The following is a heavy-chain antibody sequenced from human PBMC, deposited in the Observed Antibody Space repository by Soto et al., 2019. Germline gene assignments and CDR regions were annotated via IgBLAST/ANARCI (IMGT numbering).Heavy chain of an antibody. CDR3: ARVSWREKYGMDV. J-gene: IGHJ6*02. V-gene: IGHV3-11*01. Sequence: GGSLRLSYAASGFTFSDSYMSWIRHAPGKGLEWISYITFSGNTVYYADSLKGRFTISRDNAKNSLYLQMNRLRAEDTAVYYCARVSWREKYGMDVWGQGTTVTVSS. CDR2: ITFSGNTV. CDR1: GFTFSDSY.